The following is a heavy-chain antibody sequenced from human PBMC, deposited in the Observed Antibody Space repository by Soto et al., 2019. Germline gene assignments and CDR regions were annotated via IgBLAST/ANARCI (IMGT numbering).Heavy chain of an antibody. CDR2: ISSSSTYI. D-gene: IGHD6-19*01. J-gene: IGHJ4*02. CDR3: LIAVAGSFAPDY. Sequence: GGSLRLSCAASGFTFSTYSMNWVRQAPGKGLEWVSYISSSSTYIYYADSVKGRFTISRDNAKNSLYLQMNSLRAEDTAVYYCLIAVAGSFAPDYWGQGTLVTVSS. CDR1: GFTFSTYS. V-gene: IGHV3-21*01.